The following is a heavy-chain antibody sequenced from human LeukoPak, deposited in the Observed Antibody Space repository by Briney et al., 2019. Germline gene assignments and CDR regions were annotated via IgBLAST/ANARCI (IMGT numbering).Heavy chain of an antibody. D-gene: IGHD3-3*01. J-gene: IGHJ4*02. V-gene: IGHV1-69*05. Sequence: ASVKVSCKASGGNVISYAVSWVRQAPGQGLEWMGGIIPMFGTSNYAQTFQGRVTITTDESTTTAYMELSSLSSEATAVYYCATYTLSQFWSGYYHFDYWGQGTLVSVSS. CDR1: GGNVISYA. CDR2: IIPMFGTS. CDR3: ATYTLSQFWSGYYHFDY.